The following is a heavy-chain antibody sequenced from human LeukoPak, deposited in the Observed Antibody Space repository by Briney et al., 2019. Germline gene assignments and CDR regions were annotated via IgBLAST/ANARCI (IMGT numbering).Heavy chain of an antibody. J-gene: IGHJ5*02. CDR2: IIPIFGTA. CDR3: ARASFWESPINWFDP. Sequence: SVKVSCKASGGTSSSYAISWVRQAPGQGLEWMGGIIPIFGTANYAQKFQGRVTITADESTSTAYMELTRLTSDDTAVYYCARASFWESPINWFDPWGQGTLVTVSS. CDR1: GGTSSSYA. D-gene: IGHD3-16*01. V-gene: IGHV1-69*13.